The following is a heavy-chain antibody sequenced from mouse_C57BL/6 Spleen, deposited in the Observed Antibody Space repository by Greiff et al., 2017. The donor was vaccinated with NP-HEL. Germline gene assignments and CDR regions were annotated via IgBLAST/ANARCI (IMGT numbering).Heavy chain of an antibody. V-gene: IGHV1-64*01. CDR3: ARLGYSNYDYFDY. D-gene: IGHD2-5*01. CDR2: IHPNSGST. Sequence: QVQLQQPGAELVKPGASVKLSCKASGYTFTSYWMHWVKQRPGQGLEWIGMIHPNSGSTNYNEKFKSKATLTVDKSSSTAYMQLSSLTSEDSAVYYCARLGYSNYDYFDYWGQGTTRTVSS. CDR1: GYTFTSYW. J-gene: IGHJ2*01.